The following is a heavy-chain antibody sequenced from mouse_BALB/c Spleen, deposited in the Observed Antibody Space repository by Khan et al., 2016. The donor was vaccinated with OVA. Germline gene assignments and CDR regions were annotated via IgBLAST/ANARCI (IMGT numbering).Heavy chain of an antibody. CDR3: AGDRIDY. J-gene: IGHJ2*01. Sequence: QVRLQQSGAELAKPGASVKMSCKASGYTFTSYWMHWIKQRPGQGLEWIGYINPTSGYTDYNQKFKDKATLTADKSSSTAYMQLSSLTSDDAAIYYCAGDRIDYWGQGTALTVSS. V-gene: IGHV1-7*01. CDR2: INPTSGYT. CDR1: GYTFTSYW.